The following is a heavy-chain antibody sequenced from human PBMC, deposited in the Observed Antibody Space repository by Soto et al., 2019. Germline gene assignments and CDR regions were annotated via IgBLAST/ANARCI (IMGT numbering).Heavy chain of an antibody. CDR2: IYTSGSS. Sequence: QVQLQESGPGLVKPSETLSLTCTVSGGSITSYYWSWIRQPAGKGLEWIWRIYTSGSSNYNPSLKSRVTKSVDTSKNLFSLKFSSVTAADTAVYYCARESGEMVGATLLLDTWGQGPLVTVSS. CDR1: GGSITSYY. J-gene: IGHJ5*02. D-gene: IGHD1-26*01. V-gene: IGHV4-4*07. CDR3: ARESGEMVGATLLLDT.